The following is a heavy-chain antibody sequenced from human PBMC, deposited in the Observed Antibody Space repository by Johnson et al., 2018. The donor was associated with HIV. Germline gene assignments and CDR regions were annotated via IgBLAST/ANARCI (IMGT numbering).Heavy chain of an antibody. CDR3: ARESSAGEYSYGII. Sequence: VQLVESGGGLVQPGGSLRLSCAASGFTFDDYGMSWVRQVPGKGLEWVSGINWNGGSTGYADSVKGRFTISRDNSKNTLYLQMNSLRAEDTAVYYCARESSAGEYSYGIIWGQGTMVTVSS. CDR2: INWNGGST. J-gene: IGHJ3*02. D-gene: IGHD5-18*01. CDR1: GFTFDDYG. V-gene: IGHV3-20*04.